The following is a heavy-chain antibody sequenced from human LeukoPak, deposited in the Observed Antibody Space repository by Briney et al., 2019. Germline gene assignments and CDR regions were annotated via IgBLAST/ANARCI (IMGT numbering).Heavy chain of an antibody. CDR1: GFTFSSYA. CDR3: ARAPGDGYNGEFDY. D-gene: IGHD5-24*01. J-gene: IGHJ4*02. CDR2: ISYDGSNK. Sequence: GGSLRLSCAASGFTFSSYAMHWVRQAPGKGLEWVAVISYDGSNKYYADSVKGRFTISRDNSKNTLYLQMNSLRAEDTAVYYCARAPGDGYNGEFDYWGQGTLVTVSS. V-gene: IGHV3-30-3*01.